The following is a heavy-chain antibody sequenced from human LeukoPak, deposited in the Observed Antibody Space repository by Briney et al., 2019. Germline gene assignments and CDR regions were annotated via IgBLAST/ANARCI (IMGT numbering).Heavy chain of an antibody. CDR2: INHSGST. V-gene: IGHV4-34*01. J-gene: IGHJ4*02. D-gene: IGHD4-17*01. Sequence: SETLSLTCAVYGGSFSGYYWSWIRQPPGKGLEWIGEINHSGSTNYNPSLKSRVTISVDTSKNQFSLKLSSVTAADTAVYYCARGRHYGDYFDYWGQGTLVTVSS. CDR1: GGSFSGYY. CDR3: ARGRHYGDYFDY.